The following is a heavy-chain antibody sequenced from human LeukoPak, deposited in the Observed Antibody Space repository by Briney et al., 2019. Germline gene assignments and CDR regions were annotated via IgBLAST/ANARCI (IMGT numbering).Heavy chain of an antibody. CDR2: ISYDGRNK. D-gene: IGHD2-2*01. CDR3: ARVIVDIVVVPAAMRLDAFDI. V-gene: IGHV3-30*04. CDR1: GFRFSGYA. Sequence: GRSLRLSCVGSGFRFSGYAMHWVRQTPGKGLEWVAVISYDGRNKYYADSVQGRFTISRDDSKNTLYLQMDGLRIEDTAVYSCARVIVDIVVVPAAMRLDAFDIWGQGTMVTVSS. J-gene: IGHJ3*02.